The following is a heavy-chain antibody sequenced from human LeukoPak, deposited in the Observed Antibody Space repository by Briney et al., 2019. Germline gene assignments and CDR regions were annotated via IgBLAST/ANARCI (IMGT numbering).Heavy chain of an antibody. J-gene: IGHJ4*02. CDR3: AREGGFYRPLDY. D-gene: IGHD6-25*01. CDR1: GGSVSSTNW. V-gene: IGHV4-4*02. CDR2: VHLDGRT. Sequence: PSETLSLTCGVSGGSVSSTNWWTWIRQPPGKGLEWIGEVHLDGRTNFNPSLKSRLTMSVDLSENHVSLRLTSVTAADTAVYYCAREGGFYRPLDYSGQGTLVTVSS.